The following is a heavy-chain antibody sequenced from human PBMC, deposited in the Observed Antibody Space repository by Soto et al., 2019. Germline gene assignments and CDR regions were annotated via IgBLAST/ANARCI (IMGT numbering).Heavy chain of an antibody. J-gene: IGHJ4*02. V-gene: IGHV3-30*03. Sequence: QVQLVESGGGVVQPGRSLRLSCAVSGFTVSTYGMHWVRQAPGKGLEWVAVISRDGGTKYYADSVKGRLTISRDNSRNSLFLDMNSLRGDDLPVYYCPGEVASGYWGQGTLVTVSS. CDR3: PGEVASGY. CDR2: ISRDGGTK. CDR1: GFTVSTYG. D-gene: IGHD2-21*01.